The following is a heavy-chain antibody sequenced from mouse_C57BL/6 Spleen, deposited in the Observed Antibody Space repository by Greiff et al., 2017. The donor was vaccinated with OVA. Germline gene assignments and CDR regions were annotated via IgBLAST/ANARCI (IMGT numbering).Heavy chain of an antibody. D-gene: IGHD1-1*01. Sequence: VQLQQPGAELVMPGASVKLSCKASGYTFTSYWMHWVKQRPGQGLEWIGELDPSDSYTNYNQKFKGKSTLTVDKSSSTAYMQLSSLTSEDSAVYYCARSYYGSSYAMDYWGQGTSVTVSA. CDR1: GYTFTSYW. J-gene: IGHJ4*01. CDR3: ARSYYGSSYAMDY. CDR2: LDPSDSYT. V-gene: IGHV1-69*01.